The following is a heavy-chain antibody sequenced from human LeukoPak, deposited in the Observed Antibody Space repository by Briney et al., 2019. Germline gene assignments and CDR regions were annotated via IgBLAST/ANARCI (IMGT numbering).Heavy chain of an antibody. Sequence: GGSLSLSCGVSGYLFSIYWVRGARQARGKGREWVANIKHDDSVKCYVDSVKGQVNISVDSAKRSLYLQMKSLKDEDTAVYYCAKHPHWGAGYLDFWGQRALVTVSS. CDR2: IKHDDSVK. CDR1: GYLFSIYW. J-gene: IGHJ4*02. V-gene: IGHV3-7*01. CDR3: AKHPHWGAGYLDF. D-gene: IGHD3-16*01.